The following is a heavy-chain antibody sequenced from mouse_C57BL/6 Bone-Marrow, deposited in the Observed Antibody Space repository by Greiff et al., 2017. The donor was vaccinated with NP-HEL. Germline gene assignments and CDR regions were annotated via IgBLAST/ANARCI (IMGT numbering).Heavy chain of an antibody. Sequence: VQRVESGAELARPGASVKLSCKASGYTFTSYGISWVKQRTGQGLEWIGEIYPRSGNTYYNEKFKGKATLTADKSSSTAYMELRSLTSEDSAVYFCARGTTVSYWYFDVWGTGTTVTVSS. CDR1: GYTFTSYG. CDR3: ARGTTVSYWYFDV. CDR2: IYPRSGNT. V-gene: IGHV1-81*01. D-gene: IGHD1-1*01. J-gene: IGHJ1*03.